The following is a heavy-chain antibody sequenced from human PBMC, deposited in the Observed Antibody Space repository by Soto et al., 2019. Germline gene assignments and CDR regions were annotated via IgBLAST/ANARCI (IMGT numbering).Heavy chain of an antibody. Sequence: QVQLVQSGAEVKKPGSSVKVSCKASGGTFSIYSINWVRQAPGQGLEWMGEIIPIFGTANYTQQFQGRVTITADESTSTAYMELSSLRSADTTVYYCARDGDRHSGGIDYWGQGTLVTVSS. D-gene: IGHD2-21*01. CDR3: ARDGDRHSGGIDY. V-gene: IGHV1-69*01. CDR2: IIPIFGTA. CDR1: GGTFSIYS. J-gene: IGHJ4*02.